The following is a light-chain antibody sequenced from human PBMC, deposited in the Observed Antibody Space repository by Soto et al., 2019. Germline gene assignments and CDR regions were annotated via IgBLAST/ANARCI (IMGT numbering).Light chain of an antibody. J-gene: IGLJ3*02. V-gene: IGLV1-44*01. Sequence: QSVVTQPPSASGTPGQRVTISCSGSSSNIGSKTVNWYQQVPGTAPQLLIYSDSQRPSGVPERFSGSKSGTSASLAISGLQSEDEGDYFCAAWDDSLNGWVFGGGTKLTVL. CDR1: SSNIGSKT. CDR2: SDS. CDR3: AAWDDSLNGWV.